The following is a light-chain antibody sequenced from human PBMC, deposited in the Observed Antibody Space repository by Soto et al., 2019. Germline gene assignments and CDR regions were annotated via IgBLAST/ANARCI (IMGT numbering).Light chain of an antibody. J-gene: IGKJ1*01. V-gene: IGKV3-20*01. CDR2: GAS. Sequence: EIVLTQSPGTLSLSPGERATLSCTTSQSVSSNYFAWYQQKPGQAPRLLIHGASKRASGIPDRFSGSGSATDFSLTINRLAPEDFAVYYCQQYGTSSWTFGQGTKVDIK. CDR1: QSVSSNY. CDR3: QQYGTSSWT.